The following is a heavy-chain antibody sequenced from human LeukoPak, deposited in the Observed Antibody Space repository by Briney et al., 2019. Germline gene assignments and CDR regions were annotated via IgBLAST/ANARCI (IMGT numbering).Heavy chain of an antibody. Sequence: SETLSLTCTVSGGSISSSSYYWGWIRQPPGKGLEWIGSIYYSGSNYYNPSLKSRVTISVDTSKNQFSLKLSSVTAADTAVYYCSGGSAYWYFDLWGRGTLVTVSS. CDR1: GGSISSSSYY. J-gene: IGHJ2*01. V-gene: IGHV4-39*01. D-gene: IGHD2-15*01. CDR2: IYYSGSN. CDR3: SGGSAYWYFDL.